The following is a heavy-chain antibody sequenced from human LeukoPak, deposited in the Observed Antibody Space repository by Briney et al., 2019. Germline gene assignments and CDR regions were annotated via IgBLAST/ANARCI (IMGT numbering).Heavy chain of an antibody. CDR2: IYSGGRT. CDR1: GFTFSSYG. J-gene: IGHJ6*03. V-gene: IGHV3-53*01. D-gene: IGHD3-10*01. CDR3: ARVLSGRGSLYSYYYYMDV. Sequence: PGGSLRLSCAASGFTFSSYGMSWVRQAPGKGLEWVSVIYSGGRTYYVDSVKGRFTISRDISKNTLYLQMNSLRAEDTAVYYCARVLSGRGSLYSYYYYMDVWGKGTTVTISS.